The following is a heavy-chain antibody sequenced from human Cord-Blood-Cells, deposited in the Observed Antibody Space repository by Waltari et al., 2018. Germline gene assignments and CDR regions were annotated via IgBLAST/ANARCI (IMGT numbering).Heavy chain of an antibody. CDR3: ARIARPGGHFDY. V-gene: IGHV1-69*01. CDR1: GRTFSSYA. D-gene: IGHD6-6*01. Sequence: QVQLVQSGAEVKKPRSSVKVSCKASGRTFSSYALSWVRQAPGQGLEWMGGIIPIFGTANYAQKFQGRVTITADESTSTAYMELSSLRSEDTAVYYCARIARPGGHFDYWGQGTLVTVSS. J-gene: IGHJ4*02. CDR2: IIPIFGTA.